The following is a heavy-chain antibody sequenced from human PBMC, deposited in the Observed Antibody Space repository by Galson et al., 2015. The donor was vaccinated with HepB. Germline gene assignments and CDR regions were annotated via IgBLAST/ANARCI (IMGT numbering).Heavy chain of an antibody. J-gene: IGHJ4*02. V-gene: IGHV4-59*08. CDR2: IYYSGST. CDR3: AKHSHHQAHEY. CDR1: GGSISSYY. Sequence: LSLTCTVSGGSISSYYWSWIRQPPGKGLEWIGYIYYSGSTNYNPSLKSRVTISVDTSKNQFSLKLSSVTAADTAVYYCAKHSHHQAHEYWGQGTLVTVSS. D-gene: IGHD2-2*01.